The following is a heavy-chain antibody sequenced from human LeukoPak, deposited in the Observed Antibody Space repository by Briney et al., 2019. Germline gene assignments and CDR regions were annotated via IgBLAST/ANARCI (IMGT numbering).Heavy chain of an antibody. CDR2: IWYDGSDK. J-gene: IGHJ5*02. CDR1: GFTFSSYA. D-gene: IGHD6-19*01. CDR3: ARVLGDSGWYLGWFDP. Sequence: PGGSLRLSCAASGFTFSSYAMHWVRQAPGKGLEWVAVIWYDGSDKYYADSVKGRFTISRDNPKNTLYLQMNSLRVEDTAVYYCARVLGDSGWYLGWFDPWGQGTLVTVSS. V-gene: IGHV3-33*08.